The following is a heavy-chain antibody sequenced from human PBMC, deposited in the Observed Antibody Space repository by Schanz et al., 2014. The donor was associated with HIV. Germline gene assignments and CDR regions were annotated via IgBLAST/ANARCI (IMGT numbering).Heavy chain of an antibody. J-gene: IGHJ3*02. Sequence: QVQLVQSGAEVKRPGSSVRVSCKASGVTFNIIAINWVRQAPGQGLHWLGGLVPVSTTAHYAQNFQGRVTISADTSTNTGYMELRRLTFEDTAVYYCATSTPYLYDPDAFDIWGQGTLVTVSS. D-gene: IGHD3-16*01. CDR1: GVTFNIIA. V-gene: IGHV1-69*06. CDR3: ATSTPYLYDPDAFDI. CDR2: LVPVSTTA.